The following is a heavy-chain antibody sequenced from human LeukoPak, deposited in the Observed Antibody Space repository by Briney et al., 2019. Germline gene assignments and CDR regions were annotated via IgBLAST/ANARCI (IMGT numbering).Heavy chain of an antibody. Sequence: ASAKVSCKASRYTFSSYGISWVRQATGQGLEWRGGISNYNGNTNYAQKVQGRVTMTTDTSTSTAYMELRSLRSDDTALYYCARDPRYRGYCSSTSCHWMDYWGQGTLVTVSS. CDR1: RYTFSSYG. J-gene: IGHJ4*02. CDR3: ARDPRYRGYCSSTSCHWMDY. V-gene: IGHV1-18*04. D-gene: IGHD2-2*01. CDR2: ISNYNGNT.